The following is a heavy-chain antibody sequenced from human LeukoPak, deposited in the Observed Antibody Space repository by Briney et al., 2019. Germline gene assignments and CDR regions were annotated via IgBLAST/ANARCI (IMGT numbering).Heavy chain of an antibody. Sequence: PSQTLSLTSTVSGGSISSYYWSWIRQPAGKGLEWIGRIYTSGSTNYNPSLKSRVTMSVDTSKNQFSLKLSSVTAADTAVYYCARGSRGGRLYYYYYMDVWGKGTTVTVSS. CDR3: ARGSRGGRLYYYYYMDV. V-gene: IGHV4-4*07. CDR1: GGSISSYY. J-gene: IGHJ6*03. D-gene: IGHD3-10*01. CDR2: IYTSGST.